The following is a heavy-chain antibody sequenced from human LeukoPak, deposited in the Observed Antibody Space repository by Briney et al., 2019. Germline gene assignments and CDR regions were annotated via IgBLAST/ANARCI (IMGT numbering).Heavy chain of an antibody. V-gene: IGHV3-23*01. D-gene: IGHD3-16*01. CDR3: ARASWVSSTDAVR. J-gene: IGHJ4*02. Sequence: GSQRLSCAASGLSFSSFAMSWVRQGPARGLEWVSSIRGNGETLYADSVKGRFTLSSDSSRNTVYFQLNNLRVEDTAIYYCARASWVSSTDAVRWGQGTLVTVSS. CDR2: IRGNGET. CDR1: GLSFSSFA.